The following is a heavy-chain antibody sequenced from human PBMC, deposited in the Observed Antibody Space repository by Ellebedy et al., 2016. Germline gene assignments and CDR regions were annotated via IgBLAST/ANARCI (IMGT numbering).Heavy chain of an antibody. V-gene: IGHV3-74*01. CDR2: INYDGSST. CDR3: ARGTVALPGTDY. CDR1: GFPFSSYW. J-gene: IGHJ4*02. Sequence: GGSLRLSXAASGFPFSSYWMHWVRQVPGEGPVWVSRINYDGSSTSSADSVTGRFTISRDNAKNTLFLQMNSLRDEDTAVYYCARGTVALPGTDYWGQGTLVTVSS. D-gene: IGHD4-23*01.